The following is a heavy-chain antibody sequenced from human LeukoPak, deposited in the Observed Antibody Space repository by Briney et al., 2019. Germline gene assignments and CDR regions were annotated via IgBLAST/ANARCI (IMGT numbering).Heavy chain of an antibody. V-gene: IGHV4-59*01. CDR1: GGSISSYY. D-gene: IGHD2/OR15-2a*01. CDR3: ARSPFYDRAFDY. Sequence: SETLSLTCTVSGGSISSYYWSWIRQPPGKGLEWIGYIYYSGSTNYNPSLKSRVTISVDPSKNQFSLKLSSVTAADTGVYYCARSPFYDRAFDYWGQGTLVTVSS. CDR2: IYYSGST. J-gene: IGHJ4*02.